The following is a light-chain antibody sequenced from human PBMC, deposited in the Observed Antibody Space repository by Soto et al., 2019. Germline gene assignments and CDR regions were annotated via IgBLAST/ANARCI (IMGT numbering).Light chain of an antibody. CDR3: QKYNSAPRT. Sequence: DIQMTQSPSSLSASVGDRVTITCRASQDISNYLAWDQQKPGKVPKLLIYAASTLQSGVPSRFSGSGSGTDFTLTISSLQPEDVATYYCQKYNSAPRTFGQGTKVELK. J-gene: IGKJ1*01. CDR1: QDISNY. CDR2: AAS. V-gene: IGKV1-27*01.